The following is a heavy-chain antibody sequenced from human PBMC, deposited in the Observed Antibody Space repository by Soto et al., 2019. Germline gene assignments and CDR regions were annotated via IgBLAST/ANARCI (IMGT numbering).Heavy chain of an antibody. CDR1: GGSISSYY. CDR3: ARAPGFYDSSGYRFDY. CDR2: IYYSGST. V-gene: IGHV4-59*01. D-gene: IGHD3-22*01. J-gene: IGHJ4*02. Sequence: SETLSLTCTVSGGSISSYYWSWIRQPPGKGLEWIGYIYYSGSTNYNPSLKSRVTISVDTFKNQFSLKLSSVTAADTAVYYCARAPGFYDSSGYRFDYSGQGTLVTVSS.